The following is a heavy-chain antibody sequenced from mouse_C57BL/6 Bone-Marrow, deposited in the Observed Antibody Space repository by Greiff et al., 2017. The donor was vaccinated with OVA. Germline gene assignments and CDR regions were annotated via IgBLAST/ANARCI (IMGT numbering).Heavy chain of an antibody. J-gene: IGHJ1*03. CDR3: ARPYYYGSSWYFDV. Sequence: QVQLKQSGPGLVQPSQSLSITCTASGFSLTSYGVHWVRQSPGKGLEWLGVIGSGGSTDYNAAFISRLSISKDNSKSQVFFKMNSLQADDTAIYYCARPYYYGSSWYFDVWGTGTTVTVSS. V-gene: IGHV2-2*01. D-gene: IGHD1-1*01. CDR1: GFSLTSYG. CDR2: IGSGGST.